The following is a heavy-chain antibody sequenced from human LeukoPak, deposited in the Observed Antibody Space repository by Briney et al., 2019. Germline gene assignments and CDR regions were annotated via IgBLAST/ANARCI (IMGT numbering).Heavy chain of an antibody. CDR2: IYTSGST. CDR1: GGSISSYY. CDR3: ASIVVVTAADPSDAFDI. V-gene: IGHV4-4*07. D-gene: IGHD2-21*02. J-gene: IGHJ3*02. Sequence: SETLSLTCTLSGGSISSYYWSWIRQPAGKGLEWIGRIYTSGSTNYNPSLKSRVTMSVDTSKNQFSLKLSSVTAADTAVYYCASIVVVTAADPSDAFDIWGQGTMVTVSS.